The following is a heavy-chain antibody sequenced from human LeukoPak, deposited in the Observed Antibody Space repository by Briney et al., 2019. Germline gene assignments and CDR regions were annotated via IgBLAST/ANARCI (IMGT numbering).Heavy chain of an antibody. CDR2: IYGGGST. Sequence: GGSLRLSCAASGFTVSSNYMSWVRQAPGKGLEWVSVIYGGGSTYYADSVKGRFTISRDNSKNTLYLQMNSLRAEDTAVYYCARDHRITMVRGVIDDAFDIWGQGTMVTVSS. V-gene: IGHV3-53*01. CDR3: ARDHRITMVRGVIDDAFDI. D-gene: IGHD3-10*01. J-gene: IGHJ3*02. CDR1: GFTVSSNY.